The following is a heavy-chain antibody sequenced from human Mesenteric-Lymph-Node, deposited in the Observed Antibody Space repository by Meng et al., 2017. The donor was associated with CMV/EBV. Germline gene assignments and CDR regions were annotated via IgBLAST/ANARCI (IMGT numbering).Heavy chain of an antibody. D-gene: IGHD6-19*01. CDR2: INSDGSST. Sequence: GGSLRLSCAASGFTFSSYWMHWVRQAPGKGLVWVSRINSDGSSTSYADSVKGRFTISRDNAKNTLYLQMNSLRPEDTAVYYCAKDHGTGWPPGVLDYWGQGTLVTVSS. J-gene: IGHJ4*02. V-gene: IGHV3-74*01. CDR1: GFTFSSYW. CDR3: AKDHGTGWPPGVLDY.